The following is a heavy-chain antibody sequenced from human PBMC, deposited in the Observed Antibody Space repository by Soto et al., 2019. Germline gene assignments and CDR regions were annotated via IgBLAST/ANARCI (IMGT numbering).Heavy chain of an antibody. CDR2: IKSDGSST. CDR3: AREPFGDSSY. Sequence: GGSLRLSCAASGFTFSSYWMHWVRQAPGKGLVWVSRIKSDGSSTNSADSVKGRFTISRGNARNTLFLQMNSLRAEDTAVYYCAREPFGDSSYWGQGTLVTVSS. D-gene: IGHD3-10*01. J-gene: IGHJ4*02. V-gene: IGHV3-74*01. CDR1: GFTFSSYW.